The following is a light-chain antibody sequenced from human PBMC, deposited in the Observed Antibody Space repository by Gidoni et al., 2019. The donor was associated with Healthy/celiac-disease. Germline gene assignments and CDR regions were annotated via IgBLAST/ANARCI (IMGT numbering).Light chain of an antibody. V-gene: IGKV2-28*01. CDR2: LGS. J-gene: IGKJ1*01. Sequence: DIVMTQCPLSLPVTPGEPASISCRSSQSLLHSNGYNYLDWYLQKPGQSPQLLIYLGSNRASGVPDRFSGCGSGTDFTLKISRVEAEDVGVYYCMQALQTQRTFGQGTKVEIK. CDR3: MQALQTQRT. CDR1: QSLLHSNGYNY.